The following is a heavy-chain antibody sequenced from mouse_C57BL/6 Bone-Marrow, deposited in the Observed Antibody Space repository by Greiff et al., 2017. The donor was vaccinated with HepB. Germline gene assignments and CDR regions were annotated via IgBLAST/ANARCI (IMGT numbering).Heavy chain of an antibody. Sequence: VQLQQSGPELVKPGASVKISCKASGYTFTDYYMNWVKQSHGKSLEWIGDINPNNGGTSYNQKFKGKATLTVDKSSSTAYMELRSLTSEDSAVYYCASYDVGFAYWGQGTLVTVSA. J-gene: IGHJ3*01. CDR2: INPNNGGT. CDR3: ASYDVGFAY. CDR1: GYTFTDYY. D-gene: IGHD2-12*01. V-gene: IGHV1-26*01.